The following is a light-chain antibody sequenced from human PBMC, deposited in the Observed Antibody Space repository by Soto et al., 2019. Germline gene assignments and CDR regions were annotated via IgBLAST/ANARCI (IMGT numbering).Light chain of an antibody. CDR3: QHYNSYSEA. CDR2: KAS. J-gene: IGKJ1*01. CDR1: QTISSW. V-gene: IGKV1-5*03. Sequence: DIQMTQSPSTLSGSVGDRVTIAFRASQTISSWLAWYQQKPGKAPKLLIYKASTLKSGVPSRFSGSGSGTDFTLTISSLQPEDFATYYCQHYNSYSEAFGQGTKVDIK.